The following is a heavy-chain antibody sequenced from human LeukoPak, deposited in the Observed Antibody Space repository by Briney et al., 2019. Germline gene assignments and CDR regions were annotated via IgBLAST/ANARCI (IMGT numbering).Heavy chain of an antibody. CDR2: IYTSGST. V-gene: IGHV4-61*02. CDR3: ARDLSLYCSSTSCYTRGGTRYYYYYMDV. CDR1: GGSISSVGYY. D-gene: IGHD2-2*02. J-gene: IGHJ6*03. Sequence: SETLSLTCTVSGGSISSVGYYWSWIRQPAGKGLEWIGRIYTSGSTNYNPSLKSRVTISVDTSKNQFSLKLSSVTAADTAVYYCARDLSLYCSSTSCYTRGGTRYYYYYMDVWGKGTTVTVSS.